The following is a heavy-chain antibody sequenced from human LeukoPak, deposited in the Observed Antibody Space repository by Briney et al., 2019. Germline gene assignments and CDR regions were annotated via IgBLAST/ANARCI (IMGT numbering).Heavy chain of an antibody. CDR1: GGSISSSSYY. CDR3: ARVVVPAAVTASNWFDP. Sequence: SETLSLTCTVSGGSISSSSYYWGWIRQPPGKGLEWIGSIYYSGSTNYNPSLKSRVTISVDTSKNQFSLKLSSVTAADTAVYYCARVVVPAAVTASNWFDPWGQGTLVTVSS. CDR2: IYYSGST. J-gene: IGHJ5*02. V-gene: IGHV4-39*07. D-gene: IGHD2-2*01.